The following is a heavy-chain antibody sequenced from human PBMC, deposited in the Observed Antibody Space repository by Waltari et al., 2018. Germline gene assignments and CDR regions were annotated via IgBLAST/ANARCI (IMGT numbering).Heavy chain of an antibody. CDR1: GFTFSNYW. J-gene: IGHJ5*02. Sequence: EVQLVESGGGLVQPGGSLRLSCSASGFTFSNYWMQWVRQGPGEGPVWISVINTTGTYTDYADSVRGRFTISRDNARNTLFLQMNSLRGEDTAVYYCARATGSGIAALWSWGPGTLVTVSS. CDR3: ARATGSGIAALWS. CDR2: INTTGTYT. V-gene: IGHV3-74*01. D-gene: IGHD6-6*01.